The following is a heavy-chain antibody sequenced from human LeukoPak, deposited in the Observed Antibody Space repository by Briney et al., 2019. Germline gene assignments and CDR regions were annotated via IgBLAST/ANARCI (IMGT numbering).Heavy chain of an antibody. Sequence: PSETLSLTCSVSGGSISSYYWNWIRQPLGKGLEWIGYIYYSGSTKYNPSLKSRVTISVDTSKNQFSLKLSSVTAADTAVYYCASTFQGNFDYWGQGTPVTVSS. J-gene: IGHJ4*02. CDR3: ASTFQGNFDY. D-gene: IGHD2/OR15-2a*01. V-gene: IGHV4-59*01. CDR1: GGSISSYY. CDR2: IYYSGST.